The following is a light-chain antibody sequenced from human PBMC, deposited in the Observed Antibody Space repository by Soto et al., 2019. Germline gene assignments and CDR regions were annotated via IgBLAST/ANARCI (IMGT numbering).Light chain of an antibody. V-gene: IGKV3-15*01. CDR2: GAS. Sequence: EIVMTHSPATLAVSPGERATLSFRASQGVTSNLAWYQQKPGQAPRLLIYGASTRATGIPARFSGSGSGTEFTLTISSLQSEDFAVYYCQHYNNWPLTFGGGTKVDI. CDR3: QHYNNWPLT. J-gene: IGKJ4*01. CDR1: QGVTSN.